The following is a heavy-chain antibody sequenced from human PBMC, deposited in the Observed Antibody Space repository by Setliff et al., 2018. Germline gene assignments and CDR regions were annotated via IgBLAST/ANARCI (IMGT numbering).Heavy chain of an antibody. J-gene: IGHJ6*02. CDR3: TRDSYGSYYYGMDV. Sequence: GGSLRLSCTASGFTFGDYAMSWVRQAPGKGLEWVGFIRSKAYGGTTEYAASVKGRFTISRDYSRNIAYVQMNSLKTEDTAVYYCTRDSYGSYYYGMDVWGQGTTVTVSS. CDR1: GFTFGDYA. D-gene: IGHD5-18*01. V-gene: IGHV3-49*04. CDR2: IRSKAYGGTT.